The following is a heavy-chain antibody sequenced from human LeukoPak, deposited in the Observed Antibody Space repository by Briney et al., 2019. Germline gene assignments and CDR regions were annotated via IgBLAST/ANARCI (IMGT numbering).Heavy chain of an antibody. CDR1: GYTFTSYA. D-gene: IGHD3-16*02. Sequence: ASVKVSCKASGYTFTSYAMHWVRQDPGQRLEWMGWINAGNGNTKYSQKFQGRVTITRDTSATTAYMELSSLRSEDTAVYYCAREYYDYVWGSYRYWYYFDYWGQGTLVTVSS. CDR3: AREYYDYVWGSYRYWYYFDY. V-gene: IGHV1-3*01. CDR2: INAGNGNT. J-gene: IGHJ4*02.